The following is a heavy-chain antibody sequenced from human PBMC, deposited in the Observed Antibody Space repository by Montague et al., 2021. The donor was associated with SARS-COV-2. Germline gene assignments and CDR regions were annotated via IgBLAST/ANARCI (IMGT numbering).Heavy chain of an antibody. CDR1: GFSFSNYD. D-gene: IGHD3-16*01. J-gene: IGHJ6*02. CDR3: ARETTVQYYYAMDV. Sequence: SLRLSCAASGFSFSNYDMYWVRQATGKGLEWVSGIDTAGHTYNPGSVKGRFTISRENANNSLYLQMNSLRDGDTAVYYCARETTVQYYYAMDVWGQGTTVTVSS. V-gene: IGHV3-13*04. CDR2: IDTAGHT.